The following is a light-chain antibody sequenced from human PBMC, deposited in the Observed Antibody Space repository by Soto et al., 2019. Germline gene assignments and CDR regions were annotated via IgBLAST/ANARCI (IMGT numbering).Light chain of an antibody. CDR2: ASS. CDR1: QGISSW. V-gene: IGKV1-12*01. Sequence: DIQMTQSPSSVSASVGDRVTITCRASQGISSWLAWYQQKPGKAPKLLIYASSSLQSGVPSRINGSGSGKDIPPTNNTLKTEHFTIYYCHQANRFPLTLGGGTKVE. J-gene: IGKJ4*01. CDR3: HQANRFPLT.